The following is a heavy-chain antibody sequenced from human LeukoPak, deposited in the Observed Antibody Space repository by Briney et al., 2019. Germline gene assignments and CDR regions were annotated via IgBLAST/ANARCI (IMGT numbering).Heavy chain of an antibody. V-gene: IGHV3-21*01. CDR3: AREGSGVAGHFDY. CDR2: ISSSSSYI. J-gene: IGHJ4*02. Sequence: GGSLRLSCAASGFTFSSYGMHWVRQAPGKGLEWVSSISSSSSYIYYADSVKGRFTISRDNAKNSLYLQMNSLRAEDTAVYYCAREGSGVAGHFDYWGQGTLVTVSS. CDR1: GFTFSSYG. D-gene: IGHD6-19*01.